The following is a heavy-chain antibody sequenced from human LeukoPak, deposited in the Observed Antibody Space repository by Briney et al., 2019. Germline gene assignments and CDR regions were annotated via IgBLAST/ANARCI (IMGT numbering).Heavy chain of an antibody. Sequence: PGGSLRLSCAASGFTFSSYAMSWVRQAPGKGLEWVSAISGSGGSTYYADSVKGRFTISRDNPKNTLYLQMNSLRAEATAVYYCAKVRRTTQSYDYWGQGTLVTVSS. V-gene: IGHV3-23*01. CDR2: ISGSGGST. CDR3: AKVRRTTQSYDY. CDR1: GFTFSSYA. D-gene: IGHD4-11*01. J-gene: IGHJ4*02.